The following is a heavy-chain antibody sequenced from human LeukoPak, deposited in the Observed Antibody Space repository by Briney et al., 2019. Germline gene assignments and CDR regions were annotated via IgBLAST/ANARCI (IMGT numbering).Heavy chain of an antibody. CDR3: ARSISGNYFDS. Sequence: SETLSLTCTVSGDPINSYYSNWIRQPPGKGLEWIGYIYYSGSTHYNPSLESRVAISVDTSKKQFSLRLSSVTAADTAVYYCARSISGNYFDSWGQRTLVTVSS. CDR1: GDPINSYY. D-gene: IGHD1-26*01. J-gene: IGHJ4*02. V-gene: IGHV4-59*01. CDR2: IYYSGST.